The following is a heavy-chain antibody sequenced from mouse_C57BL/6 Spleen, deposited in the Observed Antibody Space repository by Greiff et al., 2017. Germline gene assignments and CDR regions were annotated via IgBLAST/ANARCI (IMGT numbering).Heavy chain of an antibody. CDR3: SRPYYSNYVV. V-gene: IGHV1-61*01. CDR2: IYPSDSET. J-gene: IGHJ1*03. CDR1: GYTFTSYW. Sequence: QVQLQQPGAELVRPGSSVKLSCKASGYTFTSYWMDWVKQRPGQGLEWIGNIYPSDSETHYNQKFKDKATLTVDKSSITAYMQLSSLTSEDSAVYYCSRPYYSNYVVWGTGTTVTVSS. D-gene: IGHD2-5*01.